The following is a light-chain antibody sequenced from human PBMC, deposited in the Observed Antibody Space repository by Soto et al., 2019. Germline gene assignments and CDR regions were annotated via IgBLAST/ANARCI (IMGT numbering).Light chain of an antibody. Sequence: IVLTQSPGTLSLSPGESATLSCRASQSVKSNFLSWYQQIPCQAPRLLIYGASTRATGVPDRFSGSGSGTDFTLTISRRETDEFAVYYCQPYGRSVVYPVGQGPKLEIK. CDR1: QSVKSNF. V-gene: IGKV3-20*01. J-gene: IGKJ2*01. CDR3: QPYGRSVVYP. CDR2: GAS.